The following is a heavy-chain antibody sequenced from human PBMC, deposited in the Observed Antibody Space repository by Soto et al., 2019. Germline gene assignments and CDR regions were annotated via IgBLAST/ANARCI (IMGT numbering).Heavy chain of an antibody. Sequence: GGSLRLSCAASGFTFSSYAMHWVRQAPGKGLGWVAVISYDGSNKYYADSVKGRFTISRDNSKNTLYLQMNSLRAEDTAVYYCARSAGSSTRDYFDYWGQGTLVTVSS. D-gene: IGHD1-26*01. J-gene: IGHJ4*02. V-gene: IGHV3-30-3*01. CDR3: ARSAGSSTRDYFDY. CDR1: GFTFSSYA. CDR2: ISYDGSNK.